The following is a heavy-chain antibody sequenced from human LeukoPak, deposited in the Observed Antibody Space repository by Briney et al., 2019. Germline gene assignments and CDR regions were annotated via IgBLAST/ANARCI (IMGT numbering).Heavy chain of an antibody. CDR1: GGSISSHY. CDR2: IYYSGST. Sequence: SETLSLTCTVSGGSISSHYWSWIRQPPGKGLEWIGYIYYSGSTNYNPSLKSRVTISVDTSKNQFSLKLSSVTAADTAVYYCARGYYGGYGFDYLGQGTLVTVSS. J-gene: IGHJ5*01. D-gene: IGHD5-12*01. CDR3: ARGYYGGYGFDY. V-gene: IGHV4-59*11.